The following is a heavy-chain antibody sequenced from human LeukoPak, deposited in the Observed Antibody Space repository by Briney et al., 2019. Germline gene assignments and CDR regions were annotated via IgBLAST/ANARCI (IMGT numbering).Heavy chain of an antibody. CDR3: TRRGYTYGYGYYFDH. V-gene: IGHV3-30*04. J-gene: IGHJ4*02. CDR2: ISYDGSNK. CDR1: GFTFSSYD. Sequence: GRSLRLSCAASGFTFSSYDMHWVRQAPGKGLEWVAVISYDGSNKYYADSVKGRFTISRDNSKNTLYLQMNSLRAEDTAVYYCTRRGYTYGYGYYFDHWGQGTLVTVSS. D-gene: IGHD5-18*01.